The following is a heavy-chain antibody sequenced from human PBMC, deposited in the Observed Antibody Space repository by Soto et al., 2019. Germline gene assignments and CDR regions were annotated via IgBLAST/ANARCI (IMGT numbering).Heavy chain of an antibody. D-gene: IGHD3-3*01. V-gene: IGHV3-21*01. J-gene: IGHJ5*02. CDR3: AKDPNYDFWSGYSGSGWFDP. Sequence: GGSLRLSCAASGFTFSSYSMNWVRQTPGKGLEWVSSISGSSSNMYYADSVKGRFTISRDNAKNSLYLQMNSLRAEDTAVYYCAKDPNYDFWSGYSGSGWFDPWGQGTLVTFSS. CDR2: ISGSSSNM. CDR1: GFTFSSYS.